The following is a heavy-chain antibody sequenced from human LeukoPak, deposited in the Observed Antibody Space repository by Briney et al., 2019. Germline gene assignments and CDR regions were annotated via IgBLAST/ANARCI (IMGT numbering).Heavy chain of an antibody. D-gene: IGHD2-8*01. CDR2: IYYSGST. Sequence: PSETLSLTCTVSGGSISSGDYYWSWIRQPPGKGLEWIGYIYYSGSTYYNPSLKSRVTISVDTSKNQFSLKLSSATAADTAVYYCARVRSLTLVWGFAPWGRGTLVTVSS. CDR1: GGSISSGDYY. CDR3: ARVRSLTLVWGFAP. J-gene: IGHJ5*02. V-gene: IGHV4-30-4*08.